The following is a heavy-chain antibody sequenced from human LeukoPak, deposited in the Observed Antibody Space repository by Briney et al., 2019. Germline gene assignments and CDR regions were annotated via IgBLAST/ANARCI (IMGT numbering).Heavy chain of an antibody. J-gene: IGHJ6*02. CDR1: GFTVSGNY. V-gene: IGHV3-53*01. CDR3: ARDRPRAV. CDR2: IYSGGST. Sequence: GGSLRPSCAASGFTVSGNYMSWVRQAPGRGLEWASVIYSGGSTYYADSVKGRFTISRDNSKNTLYLQMNSLRAEDTAVYYCARDRPRAVWGQGTTVTVSS.